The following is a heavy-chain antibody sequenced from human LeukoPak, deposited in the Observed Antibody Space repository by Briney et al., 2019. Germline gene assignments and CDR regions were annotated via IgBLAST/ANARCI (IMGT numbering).Heavy chain of an antibody. J-gene: IGHJ4*02. Sequence: GASVKVSCKASGYSFSHYGISWVRQAPGQGLEWMGWISGYNHNTKYAQKFQDRVTLTTDTSTSTAHMELRSLRSDDTAVYYCARGGVVLDRVFDYWGQGTLVTVSS. CDR1: GYSFSHYG. CDR2: ISGYNHNT. D-gene: IGHD3-3*01. CDR3: ARGGVVLDRVFDY. V-gene: IGHV1-18*01.